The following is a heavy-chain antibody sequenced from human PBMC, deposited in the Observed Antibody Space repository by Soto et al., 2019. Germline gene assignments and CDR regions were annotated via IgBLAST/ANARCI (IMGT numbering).Heavy chain of an antibody. J-gene: IGHJ5*02. Sequence: EVQLVETGGGLIQPGGSLRLSCAASGFTVSSNSMSWVRQAPGKGLEWVSVVYRDGITFHADSVEGRFTISTDTNKNTLNLQMNSLRADDTAVYYCARGPLGNGWFERWGQGTLVTVSS. CDR2: VYRDGIT. D-gene: IGHD1-1*01. V-gene: IGHV3-53*02. CDR1: GFTVSSNS. CDR3: ARGPLGNGWFER.